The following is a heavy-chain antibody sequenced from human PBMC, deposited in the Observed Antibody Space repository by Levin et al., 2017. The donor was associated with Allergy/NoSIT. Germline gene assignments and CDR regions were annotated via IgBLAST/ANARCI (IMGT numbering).Heavy chain of an antibody. J-gene: IGHJ3*02. Sequence: GESLKISCAASGFTFSSYWMSWVRQAPGKGLEWVANIKQDGSEKYYVDSVKGRFTISRDNAKSSLYLQMNSLRAEDTAVYYCARSSSSAFDIWGQGTMVTVSS. CDR2: IKQDGSEK. V-gene: IGHV3-7*04. CDR1: GFTFSSYW. D-gene: IGHD6-6*01. CDR3: ARSSSSAFDI.